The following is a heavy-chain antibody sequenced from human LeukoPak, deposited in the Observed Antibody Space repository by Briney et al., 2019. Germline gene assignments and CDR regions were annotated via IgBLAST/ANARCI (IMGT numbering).Heavy chain of an antibody. D-gene: IGHD6-19*01. Sequence: AETLSLTCTVSGGSISTYYWSCIRQPPGEGLEWIGYYSGTTNYTPSLKSRVTISIDTSKNQFSLKLSSVTAADTAVYYCARHGGGWSFDYWGQGALVTVSS. CDR3: ARHGGGWSFDY. CDR1: GGSISTYY. CDR2: YSGTT. J-gene: IGHJ4*02. V-gene: IGHV4-59*08.